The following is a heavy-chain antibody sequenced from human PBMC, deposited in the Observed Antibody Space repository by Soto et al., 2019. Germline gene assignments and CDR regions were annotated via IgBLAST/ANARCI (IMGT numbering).Heavy chain of an antibody. CDR1: GYSISSGYY. J-gene: IGHJ6*02. D-gene: IGHD3-10*01. Sequence: PSETLSLTCAVSGYSISSGYYWGWLRQPPGKGLEWIGSIYHGGSTYYNPSLKSRVTMSVDASKNHFSLNLSSVTAADTAVYYCARGPRGYVYYHGMDVWGQGTTVTVSS. CDR2: IYHGGST. V-gene: IGHV4-38-2*01. CDR3: ARGPRGYVYYHGMDV.